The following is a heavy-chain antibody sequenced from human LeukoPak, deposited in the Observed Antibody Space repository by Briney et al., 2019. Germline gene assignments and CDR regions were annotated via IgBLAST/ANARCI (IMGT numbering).Heavy chain of an antibody. CDR1: GFTFSSYW. CDR3: AKVIGVAGGDFDY. Sequence: SGGSLRLSCAASGFTFSSYWMHWVRQAPGKGLVWVSRINSDGSTTSHAGSVKGRFTTSRDNAKNTLYLQMNSLRAEDTAVYYCAKVIGVAGGDFDYWGQGTLVTVSS. CDR2: INSDGSTT. J-gene: IGHJ4*02. V-gene: IGHV3-74*01. D-gene: IGHD6-19*01.